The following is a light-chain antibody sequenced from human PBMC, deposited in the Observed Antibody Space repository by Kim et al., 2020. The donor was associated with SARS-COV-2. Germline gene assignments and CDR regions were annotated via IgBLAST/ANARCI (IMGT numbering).Light chain of an antibody. V-gene: IGLV2-8*01. CDR3: ISYAGSNNVV. CDR1: SSDVGGYNY. CDR2: EVS. Sequence: QSALTQPPSASGPPGQSVTISCTGTSSDVGGYNYVSWYQQHPGKAPKLMIYEVSKRPSGVPDRFSGSRSGNTASLTVSGLQAEGEADYYCISYAGSNNVVFGGGRQLSVL. J-gene: IGLJ2*01.